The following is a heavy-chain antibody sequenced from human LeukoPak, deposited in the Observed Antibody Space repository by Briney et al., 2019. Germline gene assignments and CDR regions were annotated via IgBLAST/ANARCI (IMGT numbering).Heavy chain of an antibody. Sequence: EGSLRLSCTASGFTFSSYSLNWVRQAPGKGLEWVSYIDSSSSTVYYADSVKGRFTTSRDNAKNSLYLQMNILRVEDTAVYYCARDIPRGSTHLDYWGQGTLVTVSA. D-gene: IGHD1-26*01. CDR2: IDSSSSTV. CDR1: GFTFSSYS. CDR3: ARDIPRGSTHLDY. V-gene: IGHV3-48*04. J-gene: IGHJ4*02.